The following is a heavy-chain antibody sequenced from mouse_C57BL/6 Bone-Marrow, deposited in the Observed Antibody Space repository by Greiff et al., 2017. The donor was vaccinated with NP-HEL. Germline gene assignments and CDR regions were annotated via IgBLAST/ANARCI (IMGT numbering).Heavy chain of an antibody. Sequence: VQGVESGAELVRPGTSVKVSCTASGYAFTNYLIEWVKQRPGQGLEWIGVINPGSGGTNYTEKFKGKATLTADKSSSTAYMQLSSLTSEDSAVYFCAATVVATEGYYFDYWGQGTTLTVSS. V-gene: IGHV1-54*01. J-gene: IGHJ2*01. CDR2: INPGSGGT. D-gene: IGHD1-1*01. CDR1: GYAFTNYL. CDR3: AATVVATEGYYFDY.